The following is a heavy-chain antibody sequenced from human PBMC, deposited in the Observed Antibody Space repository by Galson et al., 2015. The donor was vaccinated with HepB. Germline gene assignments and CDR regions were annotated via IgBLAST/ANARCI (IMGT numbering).Heavy chain of an antibody. D-gene: IGHD2-21*02. CDR1: GFTVSSNY. CDR2: IYSGGST. J-gene: IGHJ3*02. V-gene: IGHV3-53*01. Sequence: SLRLSCAASGFTVSSNYMSWVRQAPGKGLEWVSVIYSGGSTYYADSVKGRFTISRDNSKNTLYLQMNSLRAEDTAVYYCAGVVGGGDFFLDIWGQGTMVTVSS. CDR3: AGVVGGGDFFLDI.